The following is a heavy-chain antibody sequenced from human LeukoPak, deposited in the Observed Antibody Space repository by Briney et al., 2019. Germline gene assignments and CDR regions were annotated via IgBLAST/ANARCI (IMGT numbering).Heavy chain of an antibody. J-gene: IGHJ4*02. CDR3: ARRRRSNWAFDS. CDR1: GGSFEGYY. CDR2: IYYSGST. V-gene: IGHV4-59*08. Sequence: SETLSPTCTVSGGSFEGYYWSWIRQPPGKELEWIGNIYYSGSTNYNPSLKSRVTISGDTSRNHFSLSLSSVTAADTAVYYCARRRRSNWAFDSWGQGTLVTVSS. D-gene: IGHD1-1*01.